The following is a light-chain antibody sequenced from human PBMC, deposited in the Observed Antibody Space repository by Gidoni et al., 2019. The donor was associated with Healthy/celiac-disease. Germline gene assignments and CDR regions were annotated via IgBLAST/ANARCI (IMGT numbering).Light chain of an antibody. J-gene: IGKJ1*01. Sequence: DIQMTKPPSTLSASVGDRVTITCRASQSISSWLAWYQQKPGKAPKLLIYKASSLESGVPSRFSGSGSGTEFTLTISSLQPDDFATYYCQRYNSYSRTFGQGTKVEIK. CDR1: QSISSW. V-gene: IGKV1-5*03. CDR2: KAS. CDR3: QRYNSYSRT.